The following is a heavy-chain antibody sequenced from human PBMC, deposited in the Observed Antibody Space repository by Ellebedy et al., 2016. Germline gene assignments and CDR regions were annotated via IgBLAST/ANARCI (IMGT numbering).Heavy chain of an antibody. V-gene: IGHV3-30-3*01. Sequence: GGSLRLSCAASGFTFSSYAMHRVRQAPGKGLEWVAVISYDGSNKYYADSVKGRFTISRDNSKNTLYLQMNSLRAEDTAVYYCARVAIHRAAADWGQGTLVTVSS. CDR2: ISYDGSNK. CDR3: ARVAIHRAAAD. D-gene: IGHD6-13*01. CDR1: GFTFSSYA. J-gene: IGHJ4*02.